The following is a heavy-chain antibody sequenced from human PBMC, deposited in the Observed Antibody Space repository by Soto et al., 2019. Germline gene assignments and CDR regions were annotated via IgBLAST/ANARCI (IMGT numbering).Heavy chain of an antibody. CDR1: GFTFRQYG. J-gene: IGHJ3*01. D-gene: IGHD3-3*01. V-gene: IGHV3-33*01. CDR3: GRGWGSGVQLSCLEL. Sequence: QVQLVESGGGVVQPGTSLRLSCAASGFTFRQYGMHWVRQAPGKGLDWVAVIFYDGFNEYYADSVRGRFTISRDNSGNMVYLQMNSLRAEDTAVYYCGRGWGSGVQLSCLELWGQGTAVVVSS. CDR2: IFYDGFNE.